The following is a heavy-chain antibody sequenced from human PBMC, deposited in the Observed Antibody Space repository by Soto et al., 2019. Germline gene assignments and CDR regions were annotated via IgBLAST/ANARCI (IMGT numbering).Heavy chain of an antibody. J-gene: IGHJ6*02. CDR2: IDPSDSYT. CDR3: ARLLPSFFPLEPTHYYYGMDV. CDR1: GYSFTSYW. V-gene: IGHV5-10-1*01. Sequence: PGESLKISCKGSGYSFTSYWISWVRQMPGKGLEWMGRIDPSDSYTNYSPSFQGHVTISADKSISTAYLQWSSLKASDTAMYYCARLLPSFFPLEPTHYYYGMDVWGQGTTVTVSS. D-gene: IGHD3-3*01.